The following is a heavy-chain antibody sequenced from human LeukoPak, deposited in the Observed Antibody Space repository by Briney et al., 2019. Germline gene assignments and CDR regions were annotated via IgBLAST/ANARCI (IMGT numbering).Heavy chain of an antibody. CDR1: GGSISSYY. CDR2: IYYSGST. Sequence: PSETLSLTCTVSGGSISSYYWSWIRQPPGEGLEWIGYIYYSGSTKYTPSLKSRVTMSVDMSKNQFSLKLSSVTAEDTAVYYCARDHPYYGSGSDYWGQGTLVTVSS. D-gene: IGHD3-10*01. V-gene: IGHV4-59*12. J-gene: IGHJ4*02. CDR3: ARDHPYYGSGSDY.